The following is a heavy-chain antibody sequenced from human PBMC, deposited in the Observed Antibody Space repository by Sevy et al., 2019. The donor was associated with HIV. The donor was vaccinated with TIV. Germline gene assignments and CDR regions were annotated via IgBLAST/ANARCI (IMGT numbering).Heavy chain of an antibody. CDR3: ARDERRYCSSTSCYSSWFDP. J-gene: IGHJ5*02. D-gene: IGHD2-2*01. Sequence: ASVKVSCKASGYTFTSYGISWVRQAPGQGLEWMGWISAYNGNTNYAQKLQGRVTMTTDTSTSTAYMELRSLGSDDTAVYYCARDERRYCSSTSCYSSWFDPWGQGTLVTVSS. CDR1: GYTFTSYG. V-gene: IGHV1-18*01. CDR2: ISAYNGNT.